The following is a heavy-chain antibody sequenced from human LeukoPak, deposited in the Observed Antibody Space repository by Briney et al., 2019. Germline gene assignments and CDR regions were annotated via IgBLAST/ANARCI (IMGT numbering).Heavy chain of an antibody. CDR3: XXXXXXHSGRRDYFHGLDV. V-gene: IGHV4-34*01. J-gene: IGHJ6*02. CDR2: INHSGFT. Sequence: SETLSLTCGVSGGSFSGYHWSWIRQTPSKGLEWIGEINHSGFTNYNPSLKSRVTISVDTSQNQFYLKPSSVTAADTALYFCXXXXXXHSGRRDYFHGLDVWGQGTTVTVSS. D-gene: IGHD1-26*01. CDR1: GGSFSGYH.